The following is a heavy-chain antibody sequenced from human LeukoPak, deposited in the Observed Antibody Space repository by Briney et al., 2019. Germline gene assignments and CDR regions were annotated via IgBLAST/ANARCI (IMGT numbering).Heavy chain of an antibody. J-gene: IGHJ4*02. V-gene: IGHV3-13*01. CDR1: GFTFSSYD. CDR3: ARGRSSGYYLFDY. Sequence: GGSLRLSCAASGFTFSSYDMHWDRQVTGKSLEWVSTVATAGDTYYPDSVKGRFTISRENVKNSLYLQMSSLRAEDTAVYFCARGRSSGYYLFDYWGQGTLVTVSS. CDR2: VATAGDT. D-gene: IGHD3-22*01.